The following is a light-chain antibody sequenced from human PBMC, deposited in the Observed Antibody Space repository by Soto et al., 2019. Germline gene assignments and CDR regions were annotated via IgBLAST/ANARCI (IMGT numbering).Light chain of an antibody. CDR1: SSDVGRYNY. Sequence: QAASVSGSPGQSIAISCTGTSSDVGRYNYVSWYQQHPGKAPKVIIYDVSNRPSGVSNRFSCSKSGNTASLTISGLQAEDEADYYCSSYTSSSTEVFGTGTKLTVL. CDR3: SSYTSSSTEV. CDR2: DVS. V-gene: IGLV2-14*03. J-gene: IGLJ1*01.